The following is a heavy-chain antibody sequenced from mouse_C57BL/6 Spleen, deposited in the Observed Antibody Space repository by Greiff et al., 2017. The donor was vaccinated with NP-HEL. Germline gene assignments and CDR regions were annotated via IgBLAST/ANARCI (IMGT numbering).Heavy chain of an antibody. CDR3: ARGITTVVATDYARDY. J-gene: IGHJ4*01. CDR2: LDPSDSYT. CDR1: GYTFTSYW. V-gene: IGHV1-69*01. Sequence: VQLQQPGAELVMPGASVKLSCKASGYTFTSYWMHWVKQRPGQGLEWIGELDPSDSYTNYNQQFKGKSTLTVNKSSSTAYMPLSSLTSEDSAVYYGARGITTVVATDYARDYWGQGTSVTVSS. D-gene: IGHD1-1*01.